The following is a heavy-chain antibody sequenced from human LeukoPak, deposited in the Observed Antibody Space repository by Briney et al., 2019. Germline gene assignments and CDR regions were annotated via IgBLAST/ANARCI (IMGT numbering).Heavy chain of an antibody. CDR2: IYTGGST. J-gene: IGHJ3*02. V-gene: IGHV3-53*01. CDR1: GFTVSSNY. CDR3: ARAPTAAWAFDI. D-gene: IGHD6-13*01. Sequence: GGSLRLSCAASGFTVSSNYMSWVRQAPGKGLEWVSVIYTGGSTYYADSVKGRFTISRDNSKNTVYLQMNSLRAEDTAVYYCARAPTAAWAFDIWGQGTMVTVSS.